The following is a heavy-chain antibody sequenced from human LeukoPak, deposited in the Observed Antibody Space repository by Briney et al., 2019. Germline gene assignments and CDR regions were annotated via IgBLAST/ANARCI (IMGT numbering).Heavy chain of an antibody. CDR1: GYTFTSFY. CDR3: ARGSDYADYRGNGRWYYFDY. V-gene: IGHV1-46*01. Sequence: ASVEVSCKASGYTFTSFYMHWVRQAPGQGLEWMGIINPSGGSTSYAQKFQGRVTMTRDMSTSTVYMELSSLRSEDTAVYYCARGSDYADYRGNGRWYYFDYWGQGTLVTVSS. CDR2: INPSGGST. J-gene: IGHJ4*02. D-gene: IGHD4-17*01.